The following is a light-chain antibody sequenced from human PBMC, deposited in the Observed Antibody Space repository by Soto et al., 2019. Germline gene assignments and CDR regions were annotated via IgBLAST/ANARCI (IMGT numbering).Light chain of an antibody. CDR3: QSYDSSLSGSVV. CDR1: SSNIGAGYD. V-gene: IGLV1-40*01. Sequence: QSVLTQPPSVSGAPGQRVTISGTGSSSNIGAGYDVHWYQQIPGTAPKLLIYGNSNRPSGVPDRFSGSKSGTSASLAITGLQAEDEADYYCQSYDSSLSGSVVFGGGTKLTVL. CDR2: GNS. J-gene: IGLJ2*01.